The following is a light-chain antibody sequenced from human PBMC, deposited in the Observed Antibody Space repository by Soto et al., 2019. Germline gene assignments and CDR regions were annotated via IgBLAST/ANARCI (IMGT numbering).Light chain of an antibody. CDR1: QSISSS. CDR3: QQSYTAPSIT. Sequence: IQLTQSPSSLSSSVGDKVTITCRASQSISSSLNWYQQKSGKAPNLLIYGVSRLQGGVPSRFSGSGSGTDLTLSISSLQPEDFANYYCQQSYTAPSITFGQGTRLEIK. V-gene: IGKV1-39*01. J-gene: IGKJ5*01. CDR2: GVS.